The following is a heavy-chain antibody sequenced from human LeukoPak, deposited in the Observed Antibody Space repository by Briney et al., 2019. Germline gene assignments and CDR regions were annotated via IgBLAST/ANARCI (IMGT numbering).Heavy chain of an antibody. Sequence: AGGSLRLSCAASGFTFSSYWMSWVRQAPGKGLEWVANIRQDGSEKYYVDSVRGRFTISRDNAKNSLYLQMNSLRDEDTAVYYCARDRWPGATSAFDIWGQGTMVTVSS. CDR2: IRQDGSEK. V-gene: IGHV3-7*01. CDR1: GFTFSSYW. D-gene: IGHD1-26*01. J-gene: IGHJ3*02. CDR3: ARDRWPGATSAFDI.